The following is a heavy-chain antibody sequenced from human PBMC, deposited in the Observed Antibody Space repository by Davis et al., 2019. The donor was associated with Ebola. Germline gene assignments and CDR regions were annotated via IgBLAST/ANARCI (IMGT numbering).Heavy chain of an antibody. CDR3: ASYDILTGFPPY. D-gene: IGHD3-9*01. V-gene: IGHV4-39*07. J-gene: IGHJ4*02. CDR2: IYYSGST. Sequence: MPSETLSLTCTVSGGSISSSSYYWGWIRQPPGKGLEWIGSIYYSGSTNYNPSLKSRVTISVDTSKNQFSLKLSSVTAADTAVYYCASYDILTGFPPYWGQGTLVTVSS. CDR1: GGSISSSSYY.